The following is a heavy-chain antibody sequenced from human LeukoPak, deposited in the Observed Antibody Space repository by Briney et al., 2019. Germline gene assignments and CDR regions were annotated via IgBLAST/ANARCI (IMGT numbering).Heavy chain of an antibody. CDR3: TKVRSGSSSWALRVFDY. CDR1: GFTFSSEA. J-gene: IGHJ4*02. V-gene: IGHV3-23*01. CDR2: ISPAGGTT. Sequence: PGGSLRLSCAVSGFTFSSEAMGWVRQLPGGGLEWVSTISPAGGTTYYAESMKGRFTIPRDNSKSTLYLQMNSLRVEDTAVYYCTKVRSGSSSWALRVFDYWGQGALVTVSS. D-gene: IGHD6-13*01.